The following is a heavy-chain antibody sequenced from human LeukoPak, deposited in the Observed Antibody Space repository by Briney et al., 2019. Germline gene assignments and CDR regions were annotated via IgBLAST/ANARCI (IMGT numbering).Heavy chain of an antibody. D-gene: IGHD6-13*01. J-gene: IGHJ4*02. Sequence: GGSLRLSCAASGFIFIDYYMSWIRQAPGKGLEWVSYISSSSTYTAYGDSVQGRFTISRDDAKNSLYLQITSLRAEDTAVYFCARAANTATGTPTLAIDYWGRGTLVTVSS. CDR3: ARAANTATGTPTLAIDY. CDR2: ISSSSTYT. CDR1: GFIFIDYY. V-gene: IGHV3-11*05.